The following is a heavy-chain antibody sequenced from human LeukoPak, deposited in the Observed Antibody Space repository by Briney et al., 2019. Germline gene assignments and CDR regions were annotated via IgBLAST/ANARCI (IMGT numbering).Heavy chain of an antibody. CDR2: INPNSGGT. V-gene: IGHV1-2*02. CDR3: ARVLVATITHDAFDI. J-gene: IGHJ3*02. Sequence: ASVKVSCKASGYTFTGYYMHWVRQAPGQGLEWMGWINPNSGGTNYAQKFQGRVTMTRDTSISTAYMELSRLRSDDTAVYYCARVLVATITHDAFDIWGQGTMVTVSS. D-gene: IGHD5-24*01. CDR1: GYTFTGYY.